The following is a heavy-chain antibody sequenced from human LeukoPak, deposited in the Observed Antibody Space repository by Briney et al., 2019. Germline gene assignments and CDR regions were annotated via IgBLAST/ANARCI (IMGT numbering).Heavy chain of an antibody. CDR2: IKQDGSEK. V-gene: IGHV3-7*01. D-gene: IGHD3-22*01. CDR1: GFTFSSYW. CDR3: ARDSRRSGYLASYFDY. J-gene: IGHJ4*02. Sequence: GGSLRLSCAASGFTFSSYWMSWVRQAPGKGLEWVANIKQDGSEKYYVDSVKGRFTISRDNAKNSLYLQMNSLRAEDTAVYYCARDSRRSGYLASYFDYWGQGTLVTVSS.